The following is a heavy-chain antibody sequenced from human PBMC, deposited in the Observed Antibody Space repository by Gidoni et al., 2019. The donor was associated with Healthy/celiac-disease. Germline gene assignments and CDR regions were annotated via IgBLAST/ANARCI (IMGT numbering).Heavy chain of an antibody. Sequence: QVQLVQSGAEVKKPGASVKVSCTVSGYTLTDLSMHWVRQAPGKGLEWMGGFDPEDGETIYAQKFQGRVTMTEDTSTDTAYMELSSLRSEDTAVYYCATDTWRITGTTFYYYYGMDVWGQGTTVTVSS. CDR3: ATDTWRITGTTFYYYYGMDV. CDR1: GYTLTDLS. CDR2: FDPEDGET. J-gene: IGHJ6*02. D-gene: IGHD1-7*01. V-gene: IGHV1-24*01.